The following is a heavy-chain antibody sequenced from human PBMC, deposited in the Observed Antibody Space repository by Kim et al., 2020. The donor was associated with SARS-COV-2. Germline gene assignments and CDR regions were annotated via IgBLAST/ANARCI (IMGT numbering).Heavy chain of an antibody. CDR2: INPNSGGT. D-gene: IGHD2-2*01. J-gene: IGHJ6*02. CDR1: EYIFTAYY. Sequence: ASVKVSCKASEYIFTAYYMYWVRQAPGQGLEWMGRINPNSGGTNYAQKFQGRVTMTRDTSISTAYMELSRLRSDDTAVYYCARSTSSYYYYGMDVWGQGTTVTVSS. V-gene: IGHV1-2*06. CDR3: ARSTSSYYYYGMDV.